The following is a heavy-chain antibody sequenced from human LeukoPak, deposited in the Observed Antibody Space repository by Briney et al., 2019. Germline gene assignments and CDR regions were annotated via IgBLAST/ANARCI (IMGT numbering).Heavy chain of an antibody. CDR2: IYYSGST. Sequence: SATLSLTCTVSGGSISSYYWSWIRPPPGKGLEWIGYIYYSGSTNYNPSLKSRVTISVDTSKNQFSLKLSSVTAADTAVYYCARDGGGSYHFDYWGQGTLVTVSS. CDR1: GGSISSYY. J-gene: IGHJ4*02. CDR3: ARDGGGSYHFDY. D-gene: IGHD1-26*01. V-gene: IGHV4-59*01.